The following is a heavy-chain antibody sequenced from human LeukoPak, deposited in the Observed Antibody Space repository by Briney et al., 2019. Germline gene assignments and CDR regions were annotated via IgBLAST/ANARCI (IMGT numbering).Heavy chain of an antibody. V-gene: IGHV4-39*07. CDR2: IYYSGST. D-gene: IGHD6-13*01. CDR3: ARGYSSSWYFNWFDP. Sequence: SETLSLTCTVSGGSISSSSYYWGWIRQPPGKGLEWIGSIYYSGSTYYNPSLKSRVTISVDTSKNQFSLKLSSVTAADTAVYYCARGYSSSWYFNWFDPWGQGTLVTVSS. J-gene: IGHJ5*02. CDR1: GGSISSSSYY.